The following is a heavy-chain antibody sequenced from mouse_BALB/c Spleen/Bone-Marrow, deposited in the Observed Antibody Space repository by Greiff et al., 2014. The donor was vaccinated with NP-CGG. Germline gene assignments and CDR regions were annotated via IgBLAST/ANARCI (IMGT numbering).Heavy chain of an antibody. Sequence: VQLQQSGPGLVAPSQSLSITCTVSGFSLTSYGVYWARQPPGKGLEWLGVIWAGGSTNYNSALMSRLSISKDNSKSQVFLKMNSLQTDDTAMYYCARVYGSSYDPYYYAIDYWGQGTSVTVSS. CDR2: IWAGGST. CDR3: ARVYGSSYDPYYYAIDY. J-gene: IGHJ4*01. V-gene: IGHV2-9*02. D-gene: IGHD1-1*01. CDR1: GFSLTSYG.